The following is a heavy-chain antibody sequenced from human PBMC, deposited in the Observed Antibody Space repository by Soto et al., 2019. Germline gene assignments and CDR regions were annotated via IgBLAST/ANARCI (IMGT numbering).Heavy chain of an antibody. CDR2: INHSGST. J-gene: IGHJ4*02. CDR1: GGSFSGNY. Sequence: PSETLALTCAVYGGSFSGNYWTWIRQPPGKGLEWIGEINHSGSTNYNPSLKSRVTISVDTSKNQFSLKLSSVTAADTAVYYCARARYCSGGSCYSDFGYWGQGTLVTVSS. V-gene: IGHV4-34*01. D-gene: IGHD2-15*01. CDR3: ARARYCSGGSCYSDFGY.